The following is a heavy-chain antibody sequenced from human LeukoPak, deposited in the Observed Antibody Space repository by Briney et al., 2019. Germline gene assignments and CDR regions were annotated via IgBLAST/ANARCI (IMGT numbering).Heavy chain of an antibody. V-gene: IGHV3-21*01. CDR1: GFTFSSYS. Sequence: GGSPRLSCAASGFTFSSYSMNWVRQAPGKGLEWVSSISSSSSYIYYADSVKGRFTISRDNSKNTLYLQMNSLRAEDTAVYYCARDYYDSRGYLVPLGYWGQGALVTVSS. CDR3: ARDYYDSRGYLVPLGY. CDR2: ISSSSSYI. D-gene: IGHD3-22*01. J-gene: IGHJ4*02.